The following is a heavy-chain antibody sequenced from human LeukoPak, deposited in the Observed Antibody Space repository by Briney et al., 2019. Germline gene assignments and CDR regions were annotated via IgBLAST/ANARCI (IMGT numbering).Heavy chain of an antibody. CDR3: AKYPPVLRYFDWLLNPNYFDY. D-gene: IGHD3-9*01. Sequence: PGGSLRLSCAASGFTFSSYAMSWVRQAPGKGLEWVSAISGSGGSTYYADSVKGRFTISRDNSKNTLYLQMNSLRAEDTAVYYCAKYPPVLRYFDWLLNPNYFDYWGQGTLVTVSS. V-gene: IGHV3-23*01. CDR2: ISGSGGST. CDR1: GFTFSSYA. J-gene: IGHJ4*02.